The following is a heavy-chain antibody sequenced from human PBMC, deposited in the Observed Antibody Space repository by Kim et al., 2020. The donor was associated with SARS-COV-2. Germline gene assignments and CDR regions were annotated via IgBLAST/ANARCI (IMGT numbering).Heavy chain of an antibody. J-gene: IGHJ4*02. V-gene: IGHV4-38-2*02. CDR3: AREHLDTAMVFVWSPPPNYYFDY. CDR2: IYHSGST. D-gene: IGHD5-18*01. Sequence: SETLSLTCTVSGYSISSGYYWGWIRQPPGKGLEWIGSIYHSGSTYYNPSLKSRVTISVDTSKNQFSLKLSSVTAADTAVYYCAREHLDTAMVFVWSPPPNYYFDYWGQGTLVTVSS. CDR1: GYSISSGYY.